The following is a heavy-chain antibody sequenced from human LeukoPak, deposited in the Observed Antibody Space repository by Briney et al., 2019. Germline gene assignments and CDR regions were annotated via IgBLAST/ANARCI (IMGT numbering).Heavy chain of an antibody. CDR2: IYYSGST. CDR1: GGSISSGGYY. J-gene: IGHJ2*01. V-gene: IGHV4-31*03. D-gene: IGHD3-22*01. CDR3: ARGGDYYDSSGPSEYFDL. Sequence: PSETLSLTCTVSGGSISSGGYYWSWIRQHPGKGLEWIGYIYYSGSTYYNPSLQSRVTISVDTSKNQFSLKLSSVTAADTAVYYCARGGDYYDSSGPSEYFDLWGRGTLVTVSS.